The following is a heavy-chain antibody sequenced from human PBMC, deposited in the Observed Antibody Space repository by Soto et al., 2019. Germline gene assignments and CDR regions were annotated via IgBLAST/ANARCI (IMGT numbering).Heavy chain of an antibody. J-gene: IGHJ4*02. Sequence: QVQVVESGGGVVQPGTSLRLSCAASGFRFSNFGMHWVRQAPGKGLEWVAVIWHDGKNKYYADSVEGRFTISRDNSKNTLYLQMNSLRADDTAVYYCARDPGKAEDIDYWGQGTLVIVSS. CDR2: IWHDGKNK. CDR1: GFRFSNFG. CDR3: ARDPGKAEDIDY. V-gene: IGHV3-33*01.